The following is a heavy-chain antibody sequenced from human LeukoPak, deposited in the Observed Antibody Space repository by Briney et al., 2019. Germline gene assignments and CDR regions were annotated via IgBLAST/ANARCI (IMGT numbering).Heavy chain of an antibody. CDR3: ARVRCSGGSCYYYYYGMDV. CDR2: TSSSSSYT. CDR1: GFTFSDYY. Sequence: GGSLRLSCAASGFTFSDYYMSWIRQAPGKGLEWVSYTSSSSSYTNYADSVKGRFTISRDNAKNSLYLQMNSLRAEDTAVYYCARVRCSGGSCYYYYYGMDVWGQGTTVTVSS. J-gene: IGHJ6*02. V-gene: IGHV3-11*06. D-gene: IGHD2-15*01.